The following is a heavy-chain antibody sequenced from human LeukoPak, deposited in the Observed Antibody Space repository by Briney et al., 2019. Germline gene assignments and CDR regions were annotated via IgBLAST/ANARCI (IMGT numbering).Heavy chain of an antibody. CDR2: INHSGST. V-gene: IGHV4-34*01. D-gene: IGHD5-12*01. CDR1: GGSFSGYY. J-gene: IGHJ4*02. Sequence: TSETLSLTCAVYGGSFSGYYWSWIRQPPGKGLEWIGEINHSGSTNYNPSLKSRVTISVDTSKNQFSLKLSSVTAADTAVYYCARGTYSGYDFLSWPNYYFDYWGQGTLVTVSS. CDR3: ARGTYSGYDFLSWPNYYFDY.